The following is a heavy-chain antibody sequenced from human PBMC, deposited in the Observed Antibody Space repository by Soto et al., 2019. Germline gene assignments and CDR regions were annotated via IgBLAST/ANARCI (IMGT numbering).Heavy chain of an antibody. D-gene: IGHD2-8*01. V-gene: IGHV3-30-3*01. CDR3: ARDLLVPQIIMLMPLDSIDI. J-gene: IGHJ3*02. Sequence: GGALRLSCAASGFTFSSYALHWVRQAPGKGLEWVAVISYDGSNKYYADSVKGRFTISRDNSKNTLYLQMNSLRAEDTAVYYCARDLLVPQIIMLMPLDSIDI. CDR1: GFTFSSYA. CDR2: ISYDGSNK.